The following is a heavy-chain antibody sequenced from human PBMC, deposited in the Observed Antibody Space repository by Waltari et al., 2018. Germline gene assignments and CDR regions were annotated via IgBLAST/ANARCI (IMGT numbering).Heavy chain of an antibody. CDR1: GYPFTSYA. CDR2: ISSSSYI. V-gene: IGHV3-21*01. J-gene: IGHJ4*02. CDR3: ARVAYCGGDCYTFGY. Sequence: VQLVQSGAEVKKPGASVKVSCKASGYPFTSYAMHWVRQAPGKGLEWVSSISSSSYIYYADSVKGRFTISRDNAKNSLYLQMNSLRAEDTAVYYCARVAYCGGDCYTFGYWGQGTLVTVSS. D-gene: IGHD2-21*01.